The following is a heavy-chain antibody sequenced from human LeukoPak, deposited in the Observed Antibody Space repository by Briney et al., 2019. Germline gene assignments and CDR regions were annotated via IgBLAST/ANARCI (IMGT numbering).Heavy chain of an antibody. V-gene: IGHV4-4*07. J-gene: IGHJ5*02. CDR2: IYTSGST. Sequence: SETLSPTCAVYGGSFSDYYWSWIRQPAGKGLEWIGRIYTSGSTNYNPSLKSRVTMSVDTSKNQFSLKLSSVTAADTAVYYCARDRYYYDSSGYYYRFDPWGQGTLVTVSS. CDR1: GGSFSDYY. D-gene: IGHD3-22*01. CDR3: ARDRYYYDSSGYYYRFDP.